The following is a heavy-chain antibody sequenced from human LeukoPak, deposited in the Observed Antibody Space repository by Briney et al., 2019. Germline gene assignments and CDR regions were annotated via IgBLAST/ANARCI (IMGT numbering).Heavy chain of an antibody. CDR2: IYHSGST. CDR1: GYSISSGYY. J-gene: IGHJ4*02. Sequence: SETLSLTCAVSGYSISSGYYWGWIWQPPGQGLEWIGSIYHSGSTYYNPSLKSRVTISVDTSKNQFSLKLSSVTAADTAVYYCALEGGDFYGSGSPDYWGQGTLVTVSS. CDR3: ALEGGDFYGSGSPDY. D-gene: IGHD3-10*01. V-gene: IGHV4-38-2*01.